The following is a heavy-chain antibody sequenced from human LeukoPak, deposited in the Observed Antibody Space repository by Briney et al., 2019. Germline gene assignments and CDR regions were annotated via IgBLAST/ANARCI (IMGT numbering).Heavy chain of an antibody. CDR2: INYSGTT. V-gene: IGHV4-59*08. CDR1: GGSISGYY. J-gene: IGHJ4*02. Sequence: SETLSLTCTVSGGSISGYYWSWIRQPPGKGLEWIAYINYSGTTNYNPSLKSRVTISVDTSKNQFSLKVSSVTAADTAVYYCARHGHDSGNYEAHFDYWGQGTLVTVSS. CDR3: ARHGHDSGNYEAHFDY. D-gene: IGHD3-22*01.